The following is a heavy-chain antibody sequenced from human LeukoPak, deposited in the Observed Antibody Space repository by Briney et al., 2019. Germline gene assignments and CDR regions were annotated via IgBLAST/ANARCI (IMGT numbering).Heavy chain of an antibody. D-gene: IGHD1-26*01. V-gene: IGHV3-23*01. CDR1: GFTLSTNA. CDR3: AKDVGKWESLHFFDY. CDR2: ISGSGAST. Sequence: GGSLRLSCLTSGFTLSTNAMSWVRQAPGKGLEWISGISGSGASTYYADSVTGRFTIPRDDSRNTLYLQMNSLRGDDTAVYYCAKDVGKWESLHFFDYWGQGTLVTVSS. J-gene: IGHJ4*02.